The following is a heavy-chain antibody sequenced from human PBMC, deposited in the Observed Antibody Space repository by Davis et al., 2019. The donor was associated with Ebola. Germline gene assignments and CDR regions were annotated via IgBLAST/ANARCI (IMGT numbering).Heavy chain of an antibody. Sequence: PGGSLRLSCAASGFTFNIFDMHWVRQAPGRGLEWVAFVRSHGSDDHYADSVKGRFTISRDNSKNTLYLQMNSLRPEDTAVYYCARQGWSGYSLRHWLDPWGQGTLVTVSS. D-gene: IGHD3-3*01. CDR2: VRSHGSDD. V-gene: IGHV3-30*02. CDR1: GFTFNIFD. CDR3: ARQGWSGYSLRHWLDP. J-gene: IGHJ5*02.